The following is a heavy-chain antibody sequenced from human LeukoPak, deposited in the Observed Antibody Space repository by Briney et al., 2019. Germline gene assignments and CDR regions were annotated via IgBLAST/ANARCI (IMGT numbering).Heavy chain of an antibody. Sequence: SETLSLTCTVSGGSDSSGSYYWSWIRQPPGKGLEWIAYIRYSGSTDYNPSLKSRVTISVDTSKNQFSLKLSSVTAADTAVYYCARDYGDYIGGYFDYWGQGTLVTVSS. J-gene: IGHJ4*02. CDR1: GGSDSSGSYY. V-gene: IGHV4-61*01. CDR3: ARDYGDYIGGYFDY. D-gene: IGHD4-17*01. CDR2: IRYSGST.